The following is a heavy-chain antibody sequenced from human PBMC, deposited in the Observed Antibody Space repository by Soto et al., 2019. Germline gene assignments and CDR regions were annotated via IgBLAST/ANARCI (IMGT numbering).Heavy chain of an antibody. V-gene: IGHV5-51*01. CDR2: IYPGDSDT. CDR1: GYSFYSYW. D-gene: IGHD6-13*01. Sequence: GESLKISCKGSGYSFYSYWIAWVRQTPGKGLEWMGIIYPGDSDTRYSPSFQGQVTISVDKSISTAYLQWSSLKASDTAMYYCARLCIAAAGCRGRFDYWGQGTLVTVSS. CDR3: ARLCIAAAGCRGRFDY. J-gene: IGHJ4*02.